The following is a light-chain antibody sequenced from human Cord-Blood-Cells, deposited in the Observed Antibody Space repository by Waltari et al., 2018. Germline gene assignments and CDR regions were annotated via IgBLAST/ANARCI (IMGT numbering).Light chain of an antibody. Sequence: SYELTQPPSVSVPPGQTPSNTRSGDALHTQYAYWYQQKPGQAPVLVIYKDSERPSGIPERFSGSSSGTTVTLTISGVQAEDEADYYCQSADSSGTYVVFGGGTKLTVL. CDR2: KDS. CDR1: ALHTQY. V-gene: IGLV3-25*02. J-gene: IGLJ2*01. CDR3: QSADSSGTYVV.